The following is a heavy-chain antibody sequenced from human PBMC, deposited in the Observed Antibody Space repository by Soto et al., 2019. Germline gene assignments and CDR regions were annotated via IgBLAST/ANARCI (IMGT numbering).Heavy chain of an antibody. J-gene: IGHJ4*02. V-gene: IGHV1-8*01. D-gene: IGHD6-19*01. Sequence: ASVKVSCKASGYTFTSYDINWVRQATGQGLEWMGWMNPNSGNTGYAQKFQGRVTMTRNTSLTTAYMELSSLRSEDTAVYYCAKDIASSGWYSLDYWGQGTLVTVSS. CDR2: MNPNSGNT. CDR1: GYTFTSYD. CDR3: AKDIASSGWYSLDY.